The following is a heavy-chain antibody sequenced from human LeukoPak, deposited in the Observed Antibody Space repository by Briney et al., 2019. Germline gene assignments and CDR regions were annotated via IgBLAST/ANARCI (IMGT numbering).Heavy chain of an antibody. V-gene: IGHV4-39*01. Sequence: SETLSLTCTLSGGSMSSSSYYWGWLRQPPGKGLERIGSIYYSGSTYYNPALKSRLSISVYTGKNRFSRKLRSVTAADTAVYYSARHGEATPPYFDYWGQRTLVTASS. J-gene: IGHJ4*02. D-gene: IGHD1-26*01. CDR1: GGSMSSSSYY. CDR3: ARHGEATPPYFDY. CDR2: IYYSGST.